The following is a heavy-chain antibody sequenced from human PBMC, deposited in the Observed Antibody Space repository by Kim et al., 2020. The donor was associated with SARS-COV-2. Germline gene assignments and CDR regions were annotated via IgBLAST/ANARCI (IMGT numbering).Heavy chain of an antibody. V-gene: IGHV3-23*03. CDR1: GFTFTSYA. Sequence: GGSLRLSCAASGFTFTSYAMSWFRQAPGERLEWVSIIYSGDSDAYYADSVKGRFTISRDNSKKTLYLQMNNLRAEDTAIYYCAKGPTQNYGDYYY. J-gene: IGHJ6*01. CDR2: IYSGDSDA. CDR3: AKGPTQNYGDYYY. D-gene: IGHD4-17*01.